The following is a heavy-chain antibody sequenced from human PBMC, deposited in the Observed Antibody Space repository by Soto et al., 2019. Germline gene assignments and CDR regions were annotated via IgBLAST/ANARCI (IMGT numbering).Heavy chain of an antibody. J-gene: IGHJ6*02. Sequence: PGASLRLSCADSGFTFSSYWMSWVRQAPGQGLEWVANVKYDGSQTYYVGSVKGRFTISRDNAKNSLYLQMNSLRAEDTAVYYCTRDFQGPLDYGMDVWGQGTTVTVSS. CDR1: GFTFSSYW. CDR3: TRDFQGPLDYGMDV. CDR2: VKYDGSQT. D-gene: IGHD1-1*01. V-gene: IGHV3-7*01.